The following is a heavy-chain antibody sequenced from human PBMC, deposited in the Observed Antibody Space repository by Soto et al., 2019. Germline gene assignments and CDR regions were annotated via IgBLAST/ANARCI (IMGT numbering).Heavy chain of an antibody. Sequence: EVQLLESGGGLVQPGGSLRLSCAASGFTFNNYAMSWVRQAPGKGLEWVSAISGGGDTTSYADSVKGQFTVSRDGSKNTLYLQMNSLRAEDTAVYYCAKGRGGSGSLTPRVDFWGQGTLVTVSS. V-gene: IGHV3-23*01. D-gene: IGHD3-10*01. CDR1: GFTFNNYA. CDR2: ISGGGDTT. CDR3: AKGRGGSGSLTPRVDF. J-gene: IGHJ4*02.